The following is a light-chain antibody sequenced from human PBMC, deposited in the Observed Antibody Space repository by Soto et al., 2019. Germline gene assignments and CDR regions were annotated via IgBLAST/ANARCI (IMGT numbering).Light chain of an antibody. CDR1: QSVSSSY. Sequence: IVLTHSPGTLSWSPGERATLSCRASQSVSSSYLAWYHQKPGQAPRLLIYGASTRATGIPARFSGTGSGTEFTLTISSMQSEDFAVYYCQQYGSSLFGQGTRLEIK. J-gene: IGKJ5*01. V-gene: IGKV3-20*01. CDR2: GAS. CDR3: QQYGSSL.